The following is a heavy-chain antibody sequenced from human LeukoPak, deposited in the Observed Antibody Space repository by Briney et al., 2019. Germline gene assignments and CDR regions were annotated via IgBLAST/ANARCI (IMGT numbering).Heavy chain of an antibody. Sequence: ASVKVSCKASGYTFTGYYMHWVRQAPGQGLEWMGWINLNSGGTNYAQKFQGRVTMTRDTSISTAYMELSRLRSDDTAVYYCARDRTTVTTVEHVDYGSCDPWGQGTLVTISS. D-gene: IGHD4-11*01. CDR3: ARDRTTVTTVEHVDYGSCDP. J-gene: IGHJ5*02. CDR1: GYTFTGYY. CDR2: INLNSGGT. V-gene: IGHV1-2*02.